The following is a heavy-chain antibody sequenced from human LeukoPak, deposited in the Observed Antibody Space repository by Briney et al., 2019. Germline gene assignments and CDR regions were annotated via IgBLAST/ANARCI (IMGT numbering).Heavy chain of an antibody. J-gene: IGHJ3*02. D-gene: IGHD3-3*01. CDR1: GGTFSSYA. Sequence: SVKVSCKASGGTFSSYAISWVRQAPGQGLEWMGGIIPIFGTANYAQKFQGRVTITADESTSTAYMELSSLRSEDTAVYYCAREGPRVRFLEWLSPDAFDIWGQGTMVTVSS. CDR3: AREGPRVRFLEWLSPDAFDI. CDR2: IIPIFGTA. V-gene: IGHV1-69*13.